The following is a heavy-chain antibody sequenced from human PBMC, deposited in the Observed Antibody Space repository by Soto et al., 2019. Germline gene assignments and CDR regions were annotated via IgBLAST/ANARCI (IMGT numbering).Heavy chain of an antibody. Sequence: SETLSLTCTVSGGSISSSSYYWGWIRQPPGKGLEWIGSIYYSGSTYYNPSLKSRVTISVDTSKNQFSLKLSSVTAADTAVYYCARSSYYGPTWFDPWGQGTLVTVSS. J-gene: IGHJ5*02. CDR1: GGSISSSSYY. V-gene: IGHV4-39*01. CDR2: IYYSGST. D-gene: IGHD3-10*01. CDR3: ARSSYYGPTWFDP.